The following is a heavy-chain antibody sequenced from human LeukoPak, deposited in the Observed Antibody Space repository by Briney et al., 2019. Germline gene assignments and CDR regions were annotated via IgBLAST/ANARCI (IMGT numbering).Heavy chain of an antibody. CDR2: ICTSGST. CDR1: GGSISSGSYY. CDR3: ARARGEYQLLIGDYYYYMDV. Sequence: PSETLSLTCTVSGGSISSGSYYWSWIRQPAGKGLEWIGRICTSGSTNYNPSLKSRVTISVDTSKNQFSLKLSSVTAADTAVYYCARARGEYQLLIGDYYYYMDVWGKGTTVTVSS. J-gene: IGHJ6*03. D-gene: IGHD2-2*01. V-gene: IGHV4-61*02.